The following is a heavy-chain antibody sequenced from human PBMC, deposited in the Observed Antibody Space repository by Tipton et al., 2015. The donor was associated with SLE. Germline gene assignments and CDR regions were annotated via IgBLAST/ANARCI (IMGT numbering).Heavy chain of an antibody. CDR1: GYSISSGYY. CDR2: IYYSGST. V-gene: IGHV4-38-2*02. CDR3: AREGYCSSTSCYGFSWFDP. J-gene: IGHJ5*02. D-gene: IGHD2-2*01. Sequence: TLSLTCAVSGYSISSGYYWGWIRQPPGKGLEWIGSIYYSGSTYYNPSLKSRVTISVDTSKNQFSLKLSSVTAADTAVYYCAREGYCSSTSCYGFSWFDPWGQGTLVTVSS.